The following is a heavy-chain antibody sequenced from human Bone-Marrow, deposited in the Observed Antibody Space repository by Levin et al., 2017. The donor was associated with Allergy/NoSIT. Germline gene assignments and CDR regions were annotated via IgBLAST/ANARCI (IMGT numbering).Heavy chain of an antibody. D-gene: IGHD6-6*01. V-gene: IGHV3-74*01. CDR3: ARLRVGSSASALDY. CDR2: INSDGSST. J-gene: IGHJ4*02. Sequence: PGGSLRLSCAASGFTFSSYWMHWVRQAPGKGLVWVSRINSDGSSTSYADSVKGRFTISRDNDKNTLYVQMNSLRPEDTAVYFCARLRVGSSASALDYWGQGTLVTVS. CDR1: GFTFSSYW.